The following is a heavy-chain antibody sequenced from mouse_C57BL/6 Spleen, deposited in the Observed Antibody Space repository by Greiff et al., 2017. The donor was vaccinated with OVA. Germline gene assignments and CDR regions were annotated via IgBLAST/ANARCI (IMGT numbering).Heavy chain of an antibody. J-gene: IGHJ3*01. CDR3: ARDGSSPWFAY. CDR1: GFTFSDYG. Sequence: EVMLVESGGGLVKPGGSLKLSCAASGFTFSDYGMHWVRQAPEKGLEWVAYISSGSSTFYYADTVKGRFTISRDNAKNTLFLQMTSLRSEDTAMYYCARDGSSPWFAYWGQGTLVTVSA. CDR2: ISSGSSTF. D-gene: IGHD1-1*01. V-gene: IGHV5-17*01.